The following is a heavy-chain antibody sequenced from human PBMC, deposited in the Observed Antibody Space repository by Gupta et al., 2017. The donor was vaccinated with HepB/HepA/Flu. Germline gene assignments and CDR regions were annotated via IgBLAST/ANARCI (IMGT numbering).Heavy chain of an antibody. J-gene: IGHJ4*02. Sequence: EVQLVESGGGLVQPGGSLRLSCAASGFTFSSYSMNWVRQAPGKGLEWVSYISSSSRTIDDADSVKGRFTISRDNAKNSLYLKMKSLRDEDTAVYYCGRSASGGFDYWGQGTLVTVSS. CDR3: GRSASGGFDY. D-gene: IGHD3-16*01. CDR1: GFTFSSYS. V-gene: IGHV3-48*02. CDR2: ISSSSRTI.